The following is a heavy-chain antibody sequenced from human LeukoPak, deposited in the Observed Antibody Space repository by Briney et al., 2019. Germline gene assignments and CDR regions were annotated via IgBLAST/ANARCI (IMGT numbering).Heavy chain of an antibody. CDR1: GGSISSYY. CDR2: IYYSGST. J-gene: IGHJ3*02. Sequence: SETLSLTCTVSGGSISSYYWSWIRQPPGRGLEWIGYIYYSGSTNYNPSLKSRVTISVDTSKNQFSLKLSSVTAADTAVYYCARDRLEDIRGAFDIWGQGTMVTVSS. D-gene: IGHD2-15*01. CDR3: ARDRLEDIRGAFDI. V-gene: IGHV4-59*01.